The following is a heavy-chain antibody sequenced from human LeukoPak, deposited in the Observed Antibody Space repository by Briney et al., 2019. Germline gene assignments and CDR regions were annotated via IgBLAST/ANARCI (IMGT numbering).Heavy chain of an antibody. CDR3: ASHLTATIGHWFDP. Sequence: PGGALTLTCASSGFTFSSYVMSWVRQPPGKGLEWISSISDGVYTTYYTDSVKGGSTVSRDESKNTLYLQMNSLRAEDTAVYYCASHLTATIGHWFDPWGQGTLVTVSS. J-gene: IGHJ5*02. D-gene: IGHD5-24*01. CDR2: ISDGVYTT. CDR1: GFTFSSYV. V-gene: IGHV3-23*01.